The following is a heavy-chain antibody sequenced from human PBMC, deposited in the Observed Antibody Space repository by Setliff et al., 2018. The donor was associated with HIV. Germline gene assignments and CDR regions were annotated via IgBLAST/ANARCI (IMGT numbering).Heavy chain of an antibody. V-gene: IGHV1-3*01. CDR2: IHAGNGDT. Sequence: ASVEVSCKASGYTFTSYAMHWVRQAPGQRLEWMGWIHAGNGDTKYSQNFQGRVTITRDTSASTAYMELSSLRSEDTAVYYCATLLSYSSAWHYWGQGTLVTVSS. D-gene: IGHD6-25*01. CDR1: GYTFTSYA. J-gene: IGHJ4*02. CDR3: ATLLSYSSAWHY.